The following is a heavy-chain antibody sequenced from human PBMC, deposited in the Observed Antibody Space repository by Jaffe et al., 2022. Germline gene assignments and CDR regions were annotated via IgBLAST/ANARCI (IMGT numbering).Heavy chain of an antibody. CDR2: INHSGST. D-gene: IGHD3-3*01. CDR3: ARGRKRQARFDYYYYYYMDV. Sequence: QVQLQQWGAGLLKPSETLSLTCAVYGGSFSGYYWSWIRQPPGKGLEWIGEINHSGSTNYNPSLKSRVTISVDTSKNQFSLKLSSVTAADTAVYYCARGRKRQARFDYYYYYYMDVWGKGTTVTVSS. V-gene: IGHV4-34*01. J-gene: IGHJ6*03. CDR1: GGSFSGYY.